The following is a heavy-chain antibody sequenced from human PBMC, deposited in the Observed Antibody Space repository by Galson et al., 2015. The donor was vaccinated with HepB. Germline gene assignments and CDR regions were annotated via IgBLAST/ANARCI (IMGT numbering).Heavy chain of an antibody. Sequence: SLRLSCAASGFPFTAYGMTWVRQAPGKGLEWVSHINSRSSTMSYADSVEGRFPISRDNAKNLVYLQMNSLRDEDTAVYYCTRDPEGDLDFDYWGQGTLVTVSS. CDR3: TRDPEGDLDFDY. V-gene: IGHV3-48*02. CDR2: INSRSSTM. D-gene: IGHD2-21*02. J-gene: IGHJ4*02. CDR1: GFPFTAYG.